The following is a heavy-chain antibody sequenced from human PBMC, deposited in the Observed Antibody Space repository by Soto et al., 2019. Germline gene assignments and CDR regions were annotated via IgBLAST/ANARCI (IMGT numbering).Heavy chain of an antibody. V-gene: IGHV4-34*01. Sequence: SETLSLTCAVYGGSFSGYYWSWIRQPPGKGLEWIGEINHSGSTNYNPSLKSRVTISVDTSKNQFSLKLSSVTAADTAVYYCATRIQLWLRVYYDSSGYYNFDYWGQGTLVTVSS. D-gene: IGHD3-22*01. CDR3: ATRIQLWLRVYYDSSGYYNFDY. J-gene: IGHJ4*02. CDR2: INHSGST. CDR1: GGSFSGYY.